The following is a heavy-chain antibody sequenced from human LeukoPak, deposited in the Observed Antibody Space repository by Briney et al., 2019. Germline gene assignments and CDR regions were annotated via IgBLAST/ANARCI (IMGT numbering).Heavy chain of an antibody. V-gene: IGHV1-69*01. CDR3: ARDKVDYFDY. Sequence: GASVKVSCKASGGTFSSYAISWVRQAPGQGLEWMGGIIPIFGAANYAQKFQGRVTITADESTSTAYMELSSLRSEDTAVHYCARDKVDYFDYWGQGTLVTVSS. CDR2: IIPIFGAA. J-gene: IGHJ4*02. CDR1: GGTFSSYA.